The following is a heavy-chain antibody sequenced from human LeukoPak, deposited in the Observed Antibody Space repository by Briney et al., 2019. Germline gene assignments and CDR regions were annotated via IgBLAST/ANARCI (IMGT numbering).Heavy chain of an antibody. CDR2: ISGSGGST. CDR1: GFTFSSYA. V-gene: IGHV3-23*01. CDR3: AKDQYTDSSAASDY. D-gene: IGHD6-6*01. Sequence: PGGSLRLSCAASGFTFSSYAMSWVRQAPGKGLEWVSAISGSGGSTDYADSVKGRFTISRDNSKNTVYLQMNSLRAEDSAVYYCAKDQYTDSSAASDYWGQGILVTVSS. J-gene: IGHJ4*02.